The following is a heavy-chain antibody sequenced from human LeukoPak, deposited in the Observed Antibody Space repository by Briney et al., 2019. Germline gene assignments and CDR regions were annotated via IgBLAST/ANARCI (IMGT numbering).Heavy chain of an antibody. V-gene: IGHV4-39*01. D-gene: IGHD5-12*01. J-gene: IGHJ4*02. CDR3: ARQEGYSGYDPFDY. CDR2: IYYSGST. CDR1: GGSISSSSYY. Sequence: SETLSLTCTVSGGSISSSSYYWGWIRQPPGKGLEWIGSIYYSGSTYYNPSLKSRVTISVDTSKNQFSLKLSSVTAADTAVYYCARQEGYSGYDPFDYWGQGTLVTVSP.